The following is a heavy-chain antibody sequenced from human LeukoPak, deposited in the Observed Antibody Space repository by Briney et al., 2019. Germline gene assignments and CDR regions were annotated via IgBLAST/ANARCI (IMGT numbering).Heavy chain of an antibody. D-gene: IGHD3-16*02. CDR1: GGSLSSYY. J-gene: IGHJ5*02. Sequence: SETLSLTCTVSGGSLSSYYWSWIRQPPGKGLEWIGYIYYSGSTNYNPSLKSRVTISVDTSKNQFSLKLSSVTAADTAVYYCARDGVSGGYRNLFDHWGQGTLVTVSS. V-gene: IGHV4-59*01. CDR2: IYYSGST. CDR3: ARDGVSGGYRNLFDH.